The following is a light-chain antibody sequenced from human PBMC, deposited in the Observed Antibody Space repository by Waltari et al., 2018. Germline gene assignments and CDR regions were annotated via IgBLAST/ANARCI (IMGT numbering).Light chain of an antibody. CDR1: QSIGIY. V-gene: IGKV3-20*01. CDR2: HAS. CDR3: QNYERLPAT. Sequence: EIVLTQSPGTLSLSPGERVTLSCRASQSIGIYLAWYQQKSGQAPRLLIYHASSRATGIPDRFSDSGSGTDFSLTISRLEPEDFAVYYCQNYERLPATFGQGTKVEIK. J-gene: IGKJ1*01.